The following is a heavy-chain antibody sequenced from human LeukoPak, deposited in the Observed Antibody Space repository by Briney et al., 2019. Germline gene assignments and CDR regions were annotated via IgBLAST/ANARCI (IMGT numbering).Heavy chain of an antibody. CDR1: XYY. D-gene: IGHD3-10*01. V-gene: IGHV4-39*07. CDR3: ARVTKPRGTFDY. CDR2: IYYSGST. J-gene: IGHJ4*02. Sequence: XYYWGWIRQPPGKGLEWIGSIYYSGSTYYNPSLKSRVTISVDTSKNQFSLKLSSVTAADTAVYYCARVTKPRGTFDYWGQGTLVTVSS.